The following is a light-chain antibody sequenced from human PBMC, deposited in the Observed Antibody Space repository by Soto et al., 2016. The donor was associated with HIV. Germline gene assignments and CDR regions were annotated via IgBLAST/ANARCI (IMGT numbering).Light chain of an antibody. V-gene: IGKV1-17*01. Sequence: DIQMTQSPSSLSASVGDIVTITCRASQDIGNDLGWYQQKPGQAPKRLICGASSLESGVPSRFSGSRSATEFTLTISSLQPEDFATYYCQQANSFPWTFGQGTKVEIK. CDR2: GAS. CDR1: QDIGND. CDR3: QQANSFPWT. J-gene: IGKJ1*01.